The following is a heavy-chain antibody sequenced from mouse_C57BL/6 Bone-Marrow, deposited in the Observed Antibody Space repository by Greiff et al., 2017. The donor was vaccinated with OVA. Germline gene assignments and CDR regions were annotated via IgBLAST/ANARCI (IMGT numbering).Heavy chain of an antibody. Sequence: QVQLQQSGAELVRPGASVKLSCKASGYTFTDYYINWVKQRPGQGLEWIARIYPGSGNTYYNEKFKGKATLTAEKSSSTAYMQLSSLTSEDSAVYFCARWGLLRYWYFDVWGTGTTVTVSS. CDR2: IYPGSGNT. CDR3: ARWGLLRYWYFDV. J-gene: IGHJ1*03. V-gene: IGHV1-76*01. CDR1: GYTFTDYY. D-gene: IGHD1-1*01.